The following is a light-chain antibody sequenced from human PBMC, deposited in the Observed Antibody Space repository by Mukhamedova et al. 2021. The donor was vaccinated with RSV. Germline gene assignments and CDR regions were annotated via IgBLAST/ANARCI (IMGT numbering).Light chain of an antibody. V-gene: IGKV1-5*03. CDR1: ISSW. CDR2: KAS. Sequence: ISSWLAWYQQKPGKAPKLLISKASSLESGVPSRFSCSGSGTEFTLIISSLQPDDFATYFCQQYKSFPLNFGGGTKVEIK. CDR3: QQYKSFPLN. J-gene: IGKJ4*01.